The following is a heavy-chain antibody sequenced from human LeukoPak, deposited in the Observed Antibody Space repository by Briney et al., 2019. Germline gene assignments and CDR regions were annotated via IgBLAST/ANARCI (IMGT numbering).Heavy chain of an antibody. CDR3: AREDHDFNI. V-gene: IGHV3-74*01. D-gene: IGHD1-14*01. J-gene: IGHJ3*02. CDR1: GFTFSSDW. CDR2: ISSDGTYT. Sequence: GGSLRLSCAASGFTFSSDWMHWVRQAPGKGLVWVSLISSDGTYTSYADSVKGRCTISRDNSMKTLYLQLNSLTYKDTALYYCAREDHDFNIWGQGTMVSVSS.